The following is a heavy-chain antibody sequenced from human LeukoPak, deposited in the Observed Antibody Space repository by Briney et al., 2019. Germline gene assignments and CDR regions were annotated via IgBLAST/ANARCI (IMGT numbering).Heavy chain of an antibody. CDR3: ARVRGAARDYYYYYMDV. Sequence: SETLSLTCAVYGGSFSGYYWSWIRQPPGKGLEWIGEINHSGSTNYNPSLKSRVTISVDTSKNQFSLKLSSVTAADTAVYYCARVRGAARDYYYYYMDVWGKGTTVTASS. J-gene: IGHJ6*03. D-gene: IGHD6-6*01. CDR2: INHSGST. CDR1: GGSFSGYY. V-gene: IGHV4-34*01.